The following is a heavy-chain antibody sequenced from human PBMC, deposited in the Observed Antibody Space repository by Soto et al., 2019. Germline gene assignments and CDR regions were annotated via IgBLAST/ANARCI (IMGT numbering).Heavy chain of an antibody. CDR2: ISYDGTIE. J-gene: IGHJ4*02. V-gene: IGHV3-30*18. CDR3: TKDQGISFRASDH. CDR1: GFTFSDYG. Sequence: PGGSLRLSCAASGFTFSDYGMHWVRQAPGKGLEWVAVISYDGTIEYYVDSVKGRFTISRDNSKKTLYLQMSSLRLEDTALYYCTKDQGISFRASDHWGQGTLVTVSS. D-gene: IGHD3-10*01.